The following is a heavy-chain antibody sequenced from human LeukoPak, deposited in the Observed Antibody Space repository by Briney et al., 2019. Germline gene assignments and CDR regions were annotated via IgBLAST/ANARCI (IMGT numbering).Heavy chain of an antibody. Sequence: GGSLRLSCAASGFPFSDHAMSWGRQAPGKGLEWVSAVSANGAATYYTDSVKGRFTISRDNSKSTLYLQVNSLRAEDAAIYYCARFPIYSGSYFDSWGQGTLVTVSS. D-gene: IGHD1-26*01. V-gene: IGHV3-23*01. CDR2: VSANGAAT. J-gene: IGHJ4*03. CDR3: ARFPIYSGSYFDS. CDR1: GFPFSDHA.